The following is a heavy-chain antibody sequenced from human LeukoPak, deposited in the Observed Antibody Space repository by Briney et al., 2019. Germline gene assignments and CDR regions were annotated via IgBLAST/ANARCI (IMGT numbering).Heavy chain of an antibody. D-gene: IGHD5/OR15-5a*01. Sequence: PSETLSLTCTVAGGSMSSYCWSWIRQAPGKGLEWIGCVYDSGSTNYNPSLKSRVTISVDTSKNQFSLKMTSVTAADTAVYYCARRHGSGVYSDVWGKGTTVTVSS. CDR2: VYDSGST. V-gene: IGHV4-59*08. CDR1: GGSMSSYC. J-gene: IGHJ6*04. CDR3: ARRHGSGVYSDV.